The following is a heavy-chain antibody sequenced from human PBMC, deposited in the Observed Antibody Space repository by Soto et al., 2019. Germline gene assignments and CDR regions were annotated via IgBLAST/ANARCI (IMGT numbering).Heavy chain of an antibody. Sequence: QITLKESGPTLVKPTQTLTLTCTFSGFSLSTSGVGVGWIRQPPGKALEWLALIYWDDDKRYSPSLKNRLTITNDTSKNQVVLTMTNMDPVDTATYYCAHSPRMKVTTLYYFDYWGQGTLVTVSS. CDR1: GFSLSTSGVG. D-gene: IGHD4-4*01. CDR2: IYWDDDK. CDR3: AHSPRMKVTTLYYFDY. V-gene: IGHV2-5*02. J-gene: IGHJ4*02.